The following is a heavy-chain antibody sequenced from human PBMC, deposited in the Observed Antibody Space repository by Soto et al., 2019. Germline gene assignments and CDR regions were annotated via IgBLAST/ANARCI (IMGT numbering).Heavy chain of an antibody. J-gene: IGHJ5*02. CDR1: GGSISSYY. CDR3: AREYNWNWFDP. V-gene: IGHV4-59*01. D-gene: IGHD1-20*01. Sequence: SETLSLTCTVSGGSISSYYWSWIRQPPGKGLEWIGYTYYSGSTNYNPSLKSRVTISVDTSKNQFSLKLSSVTAADTAVYYCAREYNWNWFDPWGQGTLVTVSS. CDR2: TYYSGST.